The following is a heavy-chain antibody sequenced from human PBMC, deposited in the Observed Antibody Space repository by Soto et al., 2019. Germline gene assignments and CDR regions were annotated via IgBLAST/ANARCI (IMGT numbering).Heavy chain of an antibody. J-gene: IGHJ6*02. V-gene: IGHV3-23*01. CDR1: GFAFSVYA. D-gene: IGHD2-21*02. CDR3: ASLGVGDWANYYYYYGMDV. CDR2: VTANGGST. Sequence: PGGSLRLSCADTGFAFSVYAMTWVRQAPGKGLEWVSAVTANGGSTYSADSVKGRFTISRDNSKNTLFLQMNSLRAEDTAVYYCASLGVGDWANYYYYYGMDVWGQGTTVTVSS.